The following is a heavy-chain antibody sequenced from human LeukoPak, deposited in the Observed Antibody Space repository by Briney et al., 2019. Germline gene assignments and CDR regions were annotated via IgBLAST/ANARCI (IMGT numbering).Heavy chain of an antibody. Sequence: SVKVSCKASGGTFSSYAISWVRQAPGQGLEWMGGIIPIFGTASYAQKFQGRVTITADKSTSTAYMELSSLRSEDTAVYYCARKLGASRVYWFDPWGQGNLVTVSS. CDR2: IIPIFGTA. J-gene: IGHJ5*02. D-gene: IGHD1-26*01. CDR3: ARKLGASRVYWFDP. V-gene: IGHV1-69*06. CDR1: GGTFSSYA.